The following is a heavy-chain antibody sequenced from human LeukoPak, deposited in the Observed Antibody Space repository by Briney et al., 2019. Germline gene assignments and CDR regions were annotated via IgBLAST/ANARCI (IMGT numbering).Heavy chain of an antibody. CDR2: IIPIFGTA. Sequence: SVKVSCKASGGTFSIYAISWVRHAPGQGLEWMGGIIPIFGTANYAQKLQGRVTITTDESTSTAYMELSSLRSEDTAVYYCARSPITMIVVVNYYFDYWGQGTLVSDSS. CDR1: GGTFSIYA. CDR3: ARSPITMIVVVNYYFDY. V-gene: IGHV1-69*05. J-gene: IGHJ4*02. D-gene: IGHD3-22*01.